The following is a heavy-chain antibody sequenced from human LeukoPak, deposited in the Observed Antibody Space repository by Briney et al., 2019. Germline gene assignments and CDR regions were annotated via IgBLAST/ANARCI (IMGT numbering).Heavy chain of an antibody. D-gene: IGHD2-2*02. CDR3: ASLGCYRPYYYYYYMDV. J-gene: IGHJ6*03. Sequence: PGGSLRLSCAASGFTFSSYSMNWVRQAPGKGLEWVPSISSSSSYIYYADSVKGRFTISRDNAKNSLYLQMNSLRAEDTAVYYCASLGCYRPYYYYYYMDVWGKGTTVTVSS. CDR1: GFTFSSYS. CDR2: ISSSSSYI. V-gene: IGHV3-21*01.